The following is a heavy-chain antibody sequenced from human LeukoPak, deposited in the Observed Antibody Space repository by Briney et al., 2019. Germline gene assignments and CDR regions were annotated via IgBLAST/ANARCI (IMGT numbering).Heavy chain of an antibody. CDR3: ARWPTRHSYNWNYDYYYYMDV. CDR1: GYSISSAYY. CDR2: IHYSGSS. D-gene: IGHD1-20*01. V-gene: IGHV4-38-2*02. J-gene: IGHJ6*03. Sequence: SETLSLTRSVSGYSISSAYYWSWIRQPPGKGLEWIATIHYSGSSYYNPSLKSRVTISLDTSKNQFSLKLSSVTAADTAVYYCARWPTRHSYNWNYDYYYYMDVWGKGTTVTVSS.